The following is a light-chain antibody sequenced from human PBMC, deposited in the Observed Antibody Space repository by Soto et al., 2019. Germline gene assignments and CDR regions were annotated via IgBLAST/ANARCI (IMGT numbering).Light chain of an antibody. CDR3: QHYNSWA. Sequence: DVQMTQSPSTLSASEGDRVTITCRASQTIGSLLAWYQQKPGKAPNLLIYKASSLESGVPSRFSGSGFGTEFTLTITGLQPDDFATYYCQHYNSWAFGQGTKVEI. V-gene: IGKV1-5*03. CDR1: QTIGSL. CDR2: KAS. J-gene: IGKJ1*01.